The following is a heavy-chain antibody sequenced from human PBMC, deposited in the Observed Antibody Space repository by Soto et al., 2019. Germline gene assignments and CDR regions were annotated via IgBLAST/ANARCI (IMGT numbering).Heavy chain of an antibody. CDR2: IIPVFQTA. CDR3: ARGGSGYTWFNES. J-gene: IGHJ5*02. CDR1: GGLFSSYP. D-gene: IGHD3-22*01. V-gene: IGHV1-69*13. Sequence: SVKVSCKASGGLFSSYPISWVRQVPGQGLEWVGGIIPVFQTAYYTQRFQGRVTITADESTNTAYMELSSLRSEDTAIYYCARGGSGYTWFNESWGQGTLVTVSS.